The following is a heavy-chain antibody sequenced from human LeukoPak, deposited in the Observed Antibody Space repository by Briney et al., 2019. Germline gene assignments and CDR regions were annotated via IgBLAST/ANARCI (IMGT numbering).Heavy chain of an antibody. J-gene: IGHJ6*02. D-gene: IGHD2-2*02. CDR3: ARVPAAIWGYYYGMDV. Sequence: ASVKVSCKASGYTFTSYDISWVRQAPGQGLEWMGWISAYNGNTNYAQKLQGRVTMTTDTSTSTAYMELRSLRSDDTAVYYCARVPAAIWGYYYGMDVWGQGTTVTVSS. CDR2: ISAYNGNT. V-gene: IGHV1-18*01. CDR1: GYTFTSYD.